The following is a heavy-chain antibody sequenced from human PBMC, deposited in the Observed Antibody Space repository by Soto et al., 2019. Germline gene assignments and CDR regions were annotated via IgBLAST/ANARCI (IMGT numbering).Heavy chain of an antibody. Sequence: QITLKESGPTLVKPTQTLTLTCNFSGFSLTTDGVGVGWVRQPPGGALEWLSLIYWDDDERYSPSLKTRLTITKDPSKNQVDLIMTNMDPVDTATYYCAHSRNLITEDAQVGDFDYWGHGILVTVSS. J-gene: IGHJ4*01. CDR3: AHSRNLITEDAQVGDFDY. D-gene: IGHD3-10*01. CDR1: GFSLTTDGVG. CDR2: IYWDDDE. V-gene: IGHV2-5*02.